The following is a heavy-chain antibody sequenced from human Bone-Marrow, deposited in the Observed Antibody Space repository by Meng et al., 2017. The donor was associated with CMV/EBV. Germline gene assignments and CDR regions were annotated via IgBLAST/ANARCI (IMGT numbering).Heavy chain of an antibody. V-gene: IGHV1-2*02. Sequence: ASVKVSCKASGYTFTDYYMHWVREAPGQGLEWMAWINPKSGDTNYAQQFQGRVTLTRDTSITTAYLELSSLRSADTAVYYCARDRRGCSGGSCYSLPTGGMDVWGQGTTVTVSS. CDR2: INPKSGDT. CDR1: GYTFTDYY. CDR3: ARDRRGCSGGSCYSLPTGGMDV. D-gene: IGHD2-15*01. J-gene: IGHJ6*02.